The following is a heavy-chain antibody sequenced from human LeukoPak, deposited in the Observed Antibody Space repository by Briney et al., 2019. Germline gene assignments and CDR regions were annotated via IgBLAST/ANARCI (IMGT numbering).Heavy chain of an antibody. V-gene: IGHV5-51*01. Sequence: GESLKISCKGSGYSITSYWIGWVRQMPGKGLEWMGIIYPGDSVTRYSPSFQGQVTISADKSISTAYLQWSSLKASDTAMYYCARVIAAAMGAFDIWGQGTMVTVSS. J-gene: IGHJ3*02. CDR2: IYPGDSVT. D-gene: IGHD6-13*01. CDR1: GYSITSYW. CDR3: ARVIAAAMGAFDI.